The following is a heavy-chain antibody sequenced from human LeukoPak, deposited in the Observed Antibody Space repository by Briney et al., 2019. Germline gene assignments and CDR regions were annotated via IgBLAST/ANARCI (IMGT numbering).Heavy chain of an antibody. CDR1: GFTFSSYS. D-gene: IGHD1-7*01. CDR2: ISSSSSYI. CDR3: AREGLELGERAFDI. J-gene: IGHJ3*02. V-gene: IGHV3-21*01. Sequence: PGGSLRLSCAASGFTFSSYSMNWVRQAPGKGLEWVSSISSSSSYIYYADSVKGRFTISRDNAKNSLYLQMNSLRAEDTAVYYCAREGLELGERAFDIWGQGTMVTVSS.